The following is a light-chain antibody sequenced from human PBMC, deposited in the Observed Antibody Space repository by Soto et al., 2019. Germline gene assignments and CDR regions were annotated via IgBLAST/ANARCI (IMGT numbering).Light chain of an antibody. Sequence: DLPLTQSPSPLSATIGDRVTITCRASQSISTWLAWYQQRPGKAPKLLIYDASSLESGVPSRFSGSGSGTEFTITISRLEPDDFGQYYCRTSGTFGQGTKVDIK. CDR1: QSISTW. V-gene: IGKV1-5*01. CDR2: DAS. J-gene: IGKJ1*01. CDR3: RTSGT.